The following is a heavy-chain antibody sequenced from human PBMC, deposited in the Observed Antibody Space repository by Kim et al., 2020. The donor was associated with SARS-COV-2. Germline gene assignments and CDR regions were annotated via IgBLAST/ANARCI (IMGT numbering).Heavy chain of an antibody. D-gene: IGHD6-13*01. Sequence: GGSLRLSCAASGFTFSSYSMNWVRQAPGKGLEWVSSISSSSSYIYYADSVKGRFTISRDNAKNSLYLQMNSLRAEDTAVYYCARGFLAAAGCWFDPWGQGTLVTVSS. CDR3: ARGFLAAAGCWFDP. CDR1: GFTFSSYS. J-gene: IGHJ5*02. V-gene: IGHV3-21*01. CDR2: ISSSSSYI.